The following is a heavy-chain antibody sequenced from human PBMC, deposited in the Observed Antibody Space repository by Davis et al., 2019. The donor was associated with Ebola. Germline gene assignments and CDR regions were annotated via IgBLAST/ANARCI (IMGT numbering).Heavy chain of an antibody. CDR1: GYTFTSYG. D-gene: IGHD1-26*01. Sequence: ASVKVSCKASGYTFTSYGISWVRQAPGQGLEWMGWISAYNGNTNYAQKLQGRVTMTTDTSTSTAYMELRSLRSDDTAVYYCCGSYYDAVPYYYYGMDVWGQGTTVTVSS. CDR2: ISAYNGNT. V-gene: IGHV1-18*01. J-gene: IGHJ6*02. CDR3: CGSYYDAVPYYYYGMDV.